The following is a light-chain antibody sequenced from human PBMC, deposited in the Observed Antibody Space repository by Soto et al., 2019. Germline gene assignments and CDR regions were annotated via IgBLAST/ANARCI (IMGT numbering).Light chain of an antibody. J-gene: IGLJ1*01. V-gene: IGLV2-14*01. CDR3: SSYTSFSTYV. Sequence: LTQPASVSGSPGQSITISCTGTSSDVGGYNYVSWYQQHPGKAPKLMIYEVSNRPSGVSNRFSGSKSDNTASLTISGLQAEDEADYYCSSYTSFSTYVFGTGTKVTVL. CDR1: SSDVGGYNY. CDR2: EVS.